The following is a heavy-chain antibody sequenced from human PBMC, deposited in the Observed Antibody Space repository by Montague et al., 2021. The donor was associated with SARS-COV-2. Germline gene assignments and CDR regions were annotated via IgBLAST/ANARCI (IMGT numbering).Heavy chain of an antibody. D-gene: IGHD2-2*01. CDR3: ARVPYRLLFVPRYYGMDV. Sequence: SETLSLTCSVSGGSISNYSWSWIRRSPGKGLEWIGYIYYSGSTNYNPSLTSRVTISVDTSKNQFSLKLSSATAADTAVYYCARVPYRLLFVPRYYGMDVWGQGTTVTVSS. CDR2: IYYSGST. V-gene: IGHV4-59*12. J-gene: IGHJ6*02. CDR1: GGSISNYS.